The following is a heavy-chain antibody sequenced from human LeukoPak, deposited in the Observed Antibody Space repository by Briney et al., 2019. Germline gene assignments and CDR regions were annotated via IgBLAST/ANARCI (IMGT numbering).Heavy chain of an antibody. CDR1: GFTFGDYA. V-gene: IGHV3-49*03. D-gene: IGHD3-10*01. CDR2: IRSKAYGGTT. CDR3: TRGVGGITMARGVIL. J-gene: IGHJ4*02. Sequence: GGSLRLSCTASGFTFGDYAMSWFRQAPGKGLECVGFIRSKAYGGTTEYAASVKGRFTISRDDSKSIAYLQMNSLKTEDTAVYYCTRGVGGITMARGVILWGQGTLVTVSS.